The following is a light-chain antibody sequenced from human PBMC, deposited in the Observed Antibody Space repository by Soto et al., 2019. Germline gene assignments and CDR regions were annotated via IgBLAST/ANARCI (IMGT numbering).Light chain of an antibody. J-gene: IGKJ1*01. Sequence: DIQMTQSPSTLSASVGDRVTITCRASQSISKWLAWYLQRPGKAPKLLIHDASSLESGVPSRFSGSGSGTEFTLTISSLQPEDFATYYCQQLNNYPRTFGQGTKVDIK. CDR1: QSISKW. CDR2: DAS. V-gene: IGKV1-5*01. CDR3: QQLNNYPRT.